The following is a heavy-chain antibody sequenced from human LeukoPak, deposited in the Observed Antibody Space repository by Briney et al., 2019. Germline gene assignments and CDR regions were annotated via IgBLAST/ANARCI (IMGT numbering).Heavy chain of an antibody. V-gene: IGHV3-30*02. CDR3: ARGHIVGARYYYYGMDV. Sequence: GGSLRLSCAASGFTFSIYGMHWVRQAPGKGLEWVAFIRYDGSNQYYADSVKGRFTISRDNSKNTLYLQMNSLRAEDTTVYYCARGHIVGARYYYYGMDVWGQGTTVTVSS. CDR2: IRYDGSNQ. CDR1: GFTFSIYG. J-gene: IGHJ6*02. D-gene: IGHD1-26*01.